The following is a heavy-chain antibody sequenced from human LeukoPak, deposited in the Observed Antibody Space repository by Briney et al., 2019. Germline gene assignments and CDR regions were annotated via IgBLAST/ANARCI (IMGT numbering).Heavy chain of an antibody. CDR3: ARGFYGSGSYYNVPPR. Sequence: GASVKVSCKASGYTFTSYYMHWVRQAPGEGLEWMGIINPTGGSTSYAQKFQGRVTMTRDTSTSTVYMELSSLKAEDTAVYYCARGFYGSGSYYNVPPRWGQGTLVTVSS. CDR2: INPTGGST. V-gene: IGHV1-46*01. CDR1: GYTFTSYY. J-gene: IGHJ4*02. D-gene: IGHD3-10*01.